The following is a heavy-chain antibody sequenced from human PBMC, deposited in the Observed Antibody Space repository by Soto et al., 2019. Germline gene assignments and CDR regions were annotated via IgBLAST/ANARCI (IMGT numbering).Heavy chain of an antibody. V-gene: IGHV4-30-4*01. D-gene: IGHD3-16*01. CDR2: IYYSGST. Sequence: SETLSLTCTVSGVPISTDDYYWTWIRQPPGKGLEWIGYIYYSGSTYYNWSLKSRVTISIDTSKNQFSLNLSSVTAADTAVYYCASGKGVDGGHYLDNWGQGTRVTVS. J-gene: IGHJ4*02. CDR3: ASGKGVDGGHYLDN. CDR1: GVPISTDDYY.